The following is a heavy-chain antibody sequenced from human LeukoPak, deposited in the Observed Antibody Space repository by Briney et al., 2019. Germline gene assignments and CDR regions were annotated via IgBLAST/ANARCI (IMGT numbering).Heavy chain of an antibody. D-gene: IGHD5-12*01. CDR3: ARDLTDIGYYYFDY. J-gene: IGHJ4*02. Sequence: GGSLRLSCAASGFTFSSYGMHWVRQAPGKGLEWVAVIWYDGSNKYYADSVKGRFTISRDNSKNTLYLQMNSLRAEDTAVYYCARDLTDIGYYYFDYWGQGTLVTVSS. CDR2: IWYDGSNK. CDR1: GFTFSSYG. V-gene: IGHV3-33*01.